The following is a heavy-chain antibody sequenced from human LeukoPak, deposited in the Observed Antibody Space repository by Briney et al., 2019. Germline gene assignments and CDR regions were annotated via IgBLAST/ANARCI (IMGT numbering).Heavy chain of an antibody. CDR3: ARDTATGLDV. CDR2: INSDGSST. V-gene: IGHV3-74*01. Sequence: QPGGSLRLSCAACGFTFSSYWMHWVRQAPGKGLVWVSRINSDGSSTKQADSVKGRFTISRDNAKKALYLQMNSLRVEDTAVYFCARDTATGLDVWGQGTTVTVSS. CDR1: GFTFSSYW. D-gene: IGHD2-21*02. J-gene: IGHJ6*02.